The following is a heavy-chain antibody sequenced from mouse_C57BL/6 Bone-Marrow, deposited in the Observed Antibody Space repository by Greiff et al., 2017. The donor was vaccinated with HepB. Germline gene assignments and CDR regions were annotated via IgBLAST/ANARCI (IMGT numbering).Heavy chain of an antibody. D-gene: IGHD2-1*01. CDR2: IDPSDSYT. CDR3: ARSTRGFAY. CDR1: GYTFTSYW. J-gene: IGHJ3*01. Sequence: QLQQPGAELVRPGTSVKLSCKASGYTFTSYWMHWVKQRPGQGLEWIGVIDPSDSYTNYNQKFKGKATLTVDTSSSTAYMQLSSLTSEDSAVYYCARSTRGFAYWGQGTLVTVSA. V-gene: IGHV1-59*01.